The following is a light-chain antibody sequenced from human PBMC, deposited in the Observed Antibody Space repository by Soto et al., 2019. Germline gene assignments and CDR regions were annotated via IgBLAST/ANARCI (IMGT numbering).Light chain of an antibody. CDR3: QQYNSYSWT. CDR2: DAS. Sequence: DIQMTQSPSTLSASVGDRLTITCRASQSISSWLAWYQQKPGKAPKLLIYDASSVESGVPSRFSGSGSGTEFTLTISSLQPDDFATYYCQQYNSYSWTFGQGTKVEIK. CDR1: QSISSW. V-gene: IGKV1-5*01. J-gene: IGKJ1*01.